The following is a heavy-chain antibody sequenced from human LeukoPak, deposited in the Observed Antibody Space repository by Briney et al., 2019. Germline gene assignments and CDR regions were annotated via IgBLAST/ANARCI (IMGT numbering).Heavy chain of an antibody. D-gene: IGHD3-22*01. CDR2: INHSGST. CDR1: GGSFSGYY. Sequence: SETLSLTCAVYGGSFSGYYWSWIRQPPGKGLEWIGEINHSGSTSYNPSLKSRVTISVDTSKNQFSLKLSSVTAADTAVYYCVTYYYGSSAPKRNYWGQGILVTVSS. J-gene: IGHJ4*02. CDR3: VTYYYGSSAPKRNY. V-gene: IGHV4-34*01.